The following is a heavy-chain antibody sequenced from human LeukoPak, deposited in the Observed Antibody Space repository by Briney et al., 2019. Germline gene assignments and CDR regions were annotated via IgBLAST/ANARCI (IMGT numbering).Heavy chain of an antibody. D-gene: IGHD3-3*02. CDR1: GYTFTGYY. CDR3: ARGHSINPKYYYYHYMDV. V-gene: IGHV1-2*02. Sequence: ASVKVSCKASGYTFTGYYMHWVRQAPGQGLEWMGWINPNSGGTNYAQKFQGRVTMTRDTSISTAYMELSRLRSDDTAVYYCARGHSINPKYYYYHYMDVWGKGTTVTVSS. CDR2: INPNSGGT. J-gene: IGHJ6*03.